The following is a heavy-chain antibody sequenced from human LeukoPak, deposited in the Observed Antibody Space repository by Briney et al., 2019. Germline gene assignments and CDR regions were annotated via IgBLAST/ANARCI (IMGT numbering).Heavy chain of an antibody. CDR2: INSDGITT. CDR3: ARGTVTAPDY. Sequence: PGGSLRLSCAASGFTFSNYWMHRVRQAPGKGLVWVSRINSDGITTSYAESVKGRFSISRDNAKNTLYLQMNSLKAEDTAVYYCARGTVTAPDYWGQGTLVTVSS. D-gene: IGHD2-21*02. J-gene: IGHJ4*02. V-gene: IGHV3-74*01. CDR1: GFTFSNYW.